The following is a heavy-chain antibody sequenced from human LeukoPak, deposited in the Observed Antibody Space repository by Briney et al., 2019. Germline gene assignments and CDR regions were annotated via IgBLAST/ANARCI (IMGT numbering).Heavy chain of an antibody. V-gene: IGHV4-31*03. D-gene: IGHD3-22*01. Sequence: PSQPLSPPGTVSGGPISRGAYYCSWIAQHPGKGPQWIGNIYYSGSTYYNPSLKSRVTISVDTSKSQSSLKLSSVTAADTAVYYCAGEGYDSSYYYYLDYWGQGTLVTVSS. CDR1: GGPISRGAYY. CDR3: AGEGYDSSYYYYLDY. J-gene: IGHJ4*02. CDR2: IYYSGST.